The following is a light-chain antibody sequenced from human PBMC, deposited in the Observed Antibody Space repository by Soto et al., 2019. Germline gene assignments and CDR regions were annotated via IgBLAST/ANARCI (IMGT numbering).Light chain of an antibody. J-gene: IGLJ1*01. CDR2: EVI. CDR1: NSDVNY. V-gene: IGLV2-14*01. Sequence: QSVLTQSASVSGAPGQSITISCTGTNSDVNYVSWHQQHPGKAPKLMIYEVINRSSGVSTRFSGSKSGNTASLTISGLQAEDEADYYCSSSTSSNTFVFGTGTKVTVL. CDR3: SSSTSSNTFV.